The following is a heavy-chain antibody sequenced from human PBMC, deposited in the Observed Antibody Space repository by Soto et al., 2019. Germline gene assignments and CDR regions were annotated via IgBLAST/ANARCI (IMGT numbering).Heavy chain of an antibody. V-gene: IGHV1-69*12. D-gene: IGHD5-18*01. CDR2: IIPIFGTA. J-gene: IGHJ6*02. Sequence: QVQLVQSGAEVKKPGSSVKVSCKASGGTFSSYAISWVRQAPGQGLEWMGGIIPIFGTANYAQKFQGRVTITAGESTSTAYLELSSLRSEDTAEYYCATQGLPNYYPSGMDVWGQGTTVTVSS. CDR1: GGTFSSYA. CDR3: ATQGLPNYYPSGMDV.